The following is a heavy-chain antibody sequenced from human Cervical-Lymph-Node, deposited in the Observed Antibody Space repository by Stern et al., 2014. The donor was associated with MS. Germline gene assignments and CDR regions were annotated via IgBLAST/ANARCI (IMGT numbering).Heavy chain of an antibody. CDR3: TTGVDY. CDR1: GLTFSGSA. D-gene: IGHD1-26*01. J-gene: IGHJ4*02. CDR2: MRSKVNNYAT. Sequence: MQLVQSGGDLVQPGGSLKLSCAASGLTFSGSAMHWVRQASWKGLEWVGRMRSKVNNYATTYAASVKGRFTISRDDSKSTAYLQMNSLKIEDTAVYYCTTGVDYWGQGTLVTVSS. V-gene: IGHV3-73*01.